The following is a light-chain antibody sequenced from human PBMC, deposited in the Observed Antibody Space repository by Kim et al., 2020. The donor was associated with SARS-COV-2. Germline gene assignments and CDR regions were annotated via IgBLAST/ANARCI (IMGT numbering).Light chain of an antibody. V-gene: IGLV6-57*01. Sequence: NFMLTQPHSVSESPGKTVAISCTRSSGSIASSYVQWYQQRPGSSPTTVIYENNQRPSGVPDRFSGSIDSSSNSASLTISGLKTDDEADYYCQSYDASNRVFGGGTQLTVL. CDR2: ENN. J-gene: IGLJ3*02. CDR3: QSYDASNRV. CDR1: SGSIASSY.